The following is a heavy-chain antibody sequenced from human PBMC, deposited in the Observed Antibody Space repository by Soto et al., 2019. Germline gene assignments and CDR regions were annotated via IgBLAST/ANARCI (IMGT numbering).Heavy chain of an antibody. V-gene: IGHV3-21*01. Sequence: PGGSLRLSCAASGFTFSSYSMNWVRQAPGKGLEWVSSISSSSSYIYYADSVKGRFTISRDNAKNSLYLQMNSLRAEDTAVYYCARDPKDYGDLPTSRKGDPWGQGTLVTVSS. J-gene: IGHJ5*02. D-gene: IGHD4-17*01. CDR1: GFTFSSYS. CDR3: ARDPKDYGDLPTSRKGDP. CDR2: ISSSSSYI.